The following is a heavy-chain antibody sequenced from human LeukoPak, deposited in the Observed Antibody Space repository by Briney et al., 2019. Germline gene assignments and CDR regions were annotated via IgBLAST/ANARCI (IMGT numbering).Heavy chain of an antibody. D-gene: IGHD3-10*01. CDR1: GFTFSNYA. Sequence: GGSLRLSCAASGFTFSNYAMHWVRQAPGKGLEYVSAISSNGNSTFYANSVKGRFTISRDNSKNTMYLQMGSLRAEDMAVYYCARRFGESGYYFYHLDVWGQGTTVTVSS. CDR3: ARRFGESGYYFYHLDV. V-gene: IGHV3-64*01. CDR2: ISSNGNST. J-gene: IGHJ6*02.